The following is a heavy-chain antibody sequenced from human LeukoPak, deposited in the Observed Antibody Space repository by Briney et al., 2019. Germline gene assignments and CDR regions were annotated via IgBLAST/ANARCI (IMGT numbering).Heavy chain of an antibody. J-gene: IGHJ6*03. V-gene: IGHV3-21*01. CDR2: ISSSSSSYI. D-gene: IGHD3-10*01. Sequence: GGSLRLSCAASGFTFSSYSMNWVRQAPGKGLEWVSSISSSSSSYIYYADSVKGRFTISRDNAKNSLYLQMNSLRAEDTAVYYCAKAIWFGELLHYYYMDVWGKGTTVTVSS. CDR1: GFTFSSYS. CDR3: AKAIWFGELLHYYYMDV.